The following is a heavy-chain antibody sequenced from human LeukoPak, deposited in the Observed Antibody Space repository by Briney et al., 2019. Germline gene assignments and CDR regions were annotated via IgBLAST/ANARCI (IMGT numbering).Heavy chain of an antibody. CDR3: ARGVLLWFGELVEGFYFDY. Sequence: PSETLSLTCTVSGGSISSYYWSWIRQPPGKGLEWIGYIYYSGSTNYNPSLKSRVTISVDTSKNQFSLKLSSVTAADTAVYYCARGVLLWFGELVEGFYFDYWGQGTLVTVSS. CDR2: IYYSGST. V-gene: IGHV4-59*01. CDR1: GGSISSYY. D-gene: IGHD3-10*01. J-gene: IGHJ4*02.